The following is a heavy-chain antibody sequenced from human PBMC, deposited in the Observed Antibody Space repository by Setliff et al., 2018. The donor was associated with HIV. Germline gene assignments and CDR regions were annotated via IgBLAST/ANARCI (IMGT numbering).Heavy chain of an antibody. V-gene: IGHV1-3*01. CDR2: IYPDSGET. Sequence: SVKVSFKASGYTFSDHAIHWVRQAPGQRPEWMGWIYPDSGETKYSEKIQGRVTITRDSSATTIYMELGSLKSEDTAIYYCARGETPGWYSFHWGQGTLVTVAS. J-gene: IGHJ4*02. CDR1: GYTFSDHA. D-gene: IGHD6-19*01. CDR3: ARGETPGWYSFH.